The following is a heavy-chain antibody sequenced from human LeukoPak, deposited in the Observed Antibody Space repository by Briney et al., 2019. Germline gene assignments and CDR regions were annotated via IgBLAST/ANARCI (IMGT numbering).Heavy chain of an antibody. J-gene: IGHJ4*02. CDR3: ASGGLITYGSELDY. Sequence: ASVKVSCKASGGTFSIYAISWVRQATGQGLEWMGGIIPIFGTANYAQKFQGRVTITADESTSTAYMELSSLRSEDTAVYYCASGGLITYGSELDYWGQGTLVTVSS. V-gene: IGHV1-69*01. CDR1: GGTFSIYA. CDR2: IIPIFGTA. D-gene: IGHD3-10*01.